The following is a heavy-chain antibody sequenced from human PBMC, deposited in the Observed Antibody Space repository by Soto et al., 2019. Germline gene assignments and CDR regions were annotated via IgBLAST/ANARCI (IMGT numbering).Heavy chain of an antibody. CDR1: GGSISSSSYY. Sequence: SETLSLTCTVSGGSISSSSYYWGWIRQPPGKGLEWIGSIYYSGSTYYNPSLKSRVTISVDTSKNQFSLELSSVTAADTAVYYCLLGLVIIWWTDPWGQGTLVTVSS. CDR2: IYYSGST. D-gene: IGHD3-9*01. V-gene: IGHV4-39*01. J-gene: IGHJ5*02. CDR3: LLGLVIIWWTDP.